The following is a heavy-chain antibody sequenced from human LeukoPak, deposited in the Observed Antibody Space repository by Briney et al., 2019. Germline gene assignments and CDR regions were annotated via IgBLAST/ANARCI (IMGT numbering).Heavy chain of an antibody. CDR3: ARAVEGYCGSTSCSHFDY. V-gene: IGHV1-69*05. Sequence: SVKVSCKASGGTFSSYAISWVRQAPGQGLEWMGGIIPIFGTANYAQKFQGRVTITTDEPTSTAYMELSSLRSEDTAVYYCARAVEGYCGSTSCSHFDYWGQGTLVTVSS. CDR2: IIPIFGTA. J-gene: IGHJ4*02. D-gene: IGHD2-2*01. CDR1: GGTFSSYA.